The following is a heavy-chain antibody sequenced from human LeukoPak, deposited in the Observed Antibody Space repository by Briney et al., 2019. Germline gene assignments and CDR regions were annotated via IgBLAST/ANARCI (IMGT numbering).Heavy chain of an antibody. V-gene: IGHV1-2*02. D-gene: IGHD3-10*01. Sequence: VASVKVSCKASGYTFTGYYMHWVRQAPGQGLEWMGWINPNNGGTDLAQKFQGRVTMTRDTSISTAYMELSILRSDDTALFYCARGFGDYYYYGMDVWGQGPRSPSP. CDR3: ARGFGDYYYYGMDV. CDR2: INPNNGGT. J-gene: IGHJ6*02. CDR1: GYTFTGYY.